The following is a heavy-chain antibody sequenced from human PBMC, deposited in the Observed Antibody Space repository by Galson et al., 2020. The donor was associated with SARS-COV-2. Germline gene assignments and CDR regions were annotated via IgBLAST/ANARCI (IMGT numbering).Heavy chain of an antibody. V-gene: IGHV3-23*01. Sequence: GESLKISCAASGFTFSSYAMSWVRQAPGKGLEWVSAISCSGGSTYYEDSVKGRFTISRDNSKNTLYLQMNRLRAEETAEYYCEKEQTASGYGDAFDIWGKGKRVTVTS. J-gene: IGHJ3*02. D-gene: IGHD3-10*01. CDR3: EKEQTASGYGDAFDI. CDR2: ISCSGGST. CDR1: GFTFSSYA.